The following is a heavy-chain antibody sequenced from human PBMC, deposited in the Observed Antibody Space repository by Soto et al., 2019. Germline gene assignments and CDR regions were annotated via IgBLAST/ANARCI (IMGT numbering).Heavy chain of an antibody. Sequence: QLQLVQSAAEVKKPGASVRVSCKAYGYPFIKYGISWIRQAPEQGLEWMGWIKVDSGYTNYAQKFQGRVTMTADTSSDTAFMELGSLRLDDTAVYFCATSYDTGFDPWGQGTLVIVSS. CDR3: ATSYDTGFDP. V-gene: IGHV1-18*04. CDR1: GYPFIKYG. CDR2: IKVDSGYT. J-gene: IGHJ5*02. D-gene: IGHD3-9*01.